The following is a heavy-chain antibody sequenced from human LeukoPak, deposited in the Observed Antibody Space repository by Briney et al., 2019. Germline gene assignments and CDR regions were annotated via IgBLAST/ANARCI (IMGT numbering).Heavy chain of an antibody. CDR2: IYYSGST. J-gene: IGHJ4*02. D-gene: IGHD3-10*01. V-gene: IGHV4-30-4*01. CDR3: ARVKYYGSGSYYTRLFDY. CDR1: GGSISSGDYY. Sequence: SETLSLTCTVSGGSISSGDYYWSWIRQPPGKGLEWIGYIYYSGSTYYNPSLKSRVTISVDTSKNQFSLKLSSVTAADTAVYYCARVKYYGSGSYYTRLFDYWGQGTLVTVSS.